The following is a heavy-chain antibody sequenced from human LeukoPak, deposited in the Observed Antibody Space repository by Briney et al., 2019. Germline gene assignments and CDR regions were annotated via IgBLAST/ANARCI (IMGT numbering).Heavy chain of an antibody. J-gene: IGHJ4*02. CDR1: GYTFSSHG. CDR2: IWYDGSNK. D-gene: IGHD6-13*01. Sequence: GGSLRLSCAASGYTFSSHGLHWVRQAPGKGLEWVAVIWYDGSNKYYADSVKGRFTISRDNSKSTLYLQMNSLRAEDTAVYYCARSTYTAAAGAPDYWGQGTLVTVSS. CDR3: ARSTYTAAAGAPDY. V-gene: IGHV3-33*01.